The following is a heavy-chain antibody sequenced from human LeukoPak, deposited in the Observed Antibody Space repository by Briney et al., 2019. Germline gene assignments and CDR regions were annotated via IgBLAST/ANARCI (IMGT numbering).Heavy chain of an antibody. CDR3: ARTYSSGYERWFDP. D-gene: IGHD3-22*01. CDR1: GYTFTGYY. Sequence: GASVKVSCKASGYTFTGYYMHWCRKAPGQGLEGMEWINPNSGGTNSAQKFRGWVTMTRDTSISTAYMELSRLRSDDTAVYYCARTYSSGYERWFDPWGQGTLVTVSS. J-gene: IGHJ5*02. CDR2: INPNSGGT. V-gene: IGHV1-2*04.